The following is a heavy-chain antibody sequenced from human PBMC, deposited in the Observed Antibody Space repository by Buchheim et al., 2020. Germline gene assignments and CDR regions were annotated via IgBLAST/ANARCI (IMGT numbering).Heavy chain of an antibody. CDR1: GGSISSGSYF. CDR3: ARMLDCSGRTCYHYYAMDV. CDR2: LHYSGRT. J-gene: IGHJ6*02. D-gene: IGHD2-15*01. Sequence: QLLLQESGPGLVKPSETLSLTCIVSGGSISSGSYFWGWIRQPPGKGLEWIGTLHYSGRTYYKASLQSRVTISVDTSKHQFSLKLTSVSAADTAVYFCARMLDCSGRTCYHYYAMDVWGQGTT. V-gene: IGHV4-39*01.